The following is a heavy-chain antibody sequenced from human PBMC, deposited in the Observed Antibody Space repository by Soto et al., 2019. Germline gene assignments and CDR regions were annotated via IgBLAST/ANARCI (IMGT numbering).Heavy chain of an antibody. D-gene: IGHD2-15*01. V-gene: IGHV1-2*02. CDR2: INPNSGGT. CDR3: ARGVVVVAASYYGMDV. CDR1: GYTFTGYY. Sequence: ASVKVSCKASGYTFTGYYMHWVRQAPGQGLEWMGWINPNSGGTNYAQKFQGRVTMTRDTSISTAYMELSRLRSDDTAVYYCARGVVVVAASYYGMDVWGQGTTVTVS. J-gene: IGHJ6*02.